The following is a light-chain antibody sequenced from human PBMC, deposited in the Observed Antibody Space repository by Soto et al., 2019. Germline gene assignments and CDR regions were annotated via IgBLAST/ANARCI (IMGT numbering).Light chain of an antibody. CDR2: DVS. Sequence: QSALTQPASVSGSPGQSITISCTGTSSDVGGYNYVSWYQQHPGKAPKLMVYDVSYRPSGVSNRFSGSKSGNTASLTISGLQAEDEADYYCSSYNSSSVVFGGGTKVTVL. CDR1: SSDVGGYNY. V-gene: IGLV2-14*01. CDR3: SSYNSSSVV. J-gene: IGLJ2*01.